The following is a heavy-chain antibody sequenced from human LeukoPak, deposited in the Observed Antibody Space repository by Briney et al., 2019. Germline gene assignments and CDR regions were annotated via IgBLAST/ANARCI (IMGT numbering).Heavy chain of an antibody. V-gene: IGHV1-2*04. Sequence: ASVKVSCKASGYTFTGYYMHWVRQAPGQGLEWMGWINPNSGGTTYGQKFQGWVTMTRDTSISTAYMELSRLRSDDTAVYYCARVACSGGSCYANWFDPWGEGTLVTVSS. CDR2: INPNSGGT. CDR1: GYTFTGYY. CDR3: ARVACSGGSCYANWFDP. J-gene: IGHJ5*02. D-gene: IGHD2-15*01.